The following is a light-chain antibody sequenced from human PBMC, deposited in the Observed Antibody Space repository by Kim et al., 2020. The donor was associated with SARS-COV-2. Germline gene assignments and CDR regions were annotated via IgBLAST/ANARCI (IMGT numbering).Light chain of an antibody. J-gene: IGKJ1*01. CDR3: QQYYSYPPWT. CDR1: QGISSY. V-gene: IGKV1-8*01. CDR2: AAS. Sequence: ATGDRVTITCRASQGISSYLAWYQQKPGKAPKLLIYAASTLQSGVPSRFSGSGSGTDFTLTISCLQSEDFATYYCQQYYSYPPWTFGQGTKVDIK.